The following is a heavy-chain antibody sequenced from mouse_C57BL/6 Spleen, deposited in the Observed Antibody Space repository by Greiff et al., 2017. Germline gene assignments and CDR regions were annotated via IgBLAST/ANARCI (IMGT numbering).Heavy chain of an antibody. CDR1: GFNIKDTY. J-gene: IGHJ4*01. Sequence: VHVKQSVAELVRPGASVKLSCTASGFNIKDTYMHWVKQRPEQGLEWIGRIDPADGNTKYAPKFQGKATITADTSSNTAYLQLSSLTSEDTAIYYCTRGDDRNPYAMDYWGQGTSVTVSS. V-gene: IGHV14-3*01. CDR2: IDPADGNT. CDR3: TRGDDRNPYAMDY. D-gene: IGHD2-1*01.